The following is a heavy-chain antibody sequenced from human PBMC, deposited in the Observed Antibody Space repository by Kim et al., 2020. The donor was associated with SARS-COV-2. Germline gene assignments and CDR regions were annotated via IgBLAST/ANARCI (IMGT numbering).Heavy chain of an antibody. CDR2: IIPIFGTA. CDR1: GGTFSSYA. CDR3: ARGRQITIFGVVKYPDFDY. J-gene: IGHJ4*02. Sequence: SVKVSCKASGGTFSSYAISWVRQAPGQGLEWMGGIIPIFGTANYAQKFQGRVTITADESTCTAYMELSSLRSEDTAVYYCARGRQITIFGVVKYPDFDYWGQGTLVTVSS. V-gene: IGHV1-69*13. D-gene: IGHD3-3*01.